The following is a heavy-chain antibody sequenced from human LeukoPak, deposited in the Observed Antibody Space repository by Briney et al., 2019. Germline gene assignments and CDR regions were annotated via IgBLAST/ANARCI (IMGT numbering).Heavy chain of an antibody. Sequence: SVEVSCKASGGTFSSYAISWVRQAPGQGLEWMGGIIPIFGTANYAQKFQGRVTITTDESTSTAYMELSSLTSEDTGVYYCARGELGDSSGFSFFDYWGQGTLVTVSS. CDR3: ARGELGDSSGFSFFDY. J-gene: IGHJ4*02. D-gene: IGHD3-22*01. V-gene: IGHV1-69*05. CDR1: GGTFSSYA. CDR2: IIPIFGTA.